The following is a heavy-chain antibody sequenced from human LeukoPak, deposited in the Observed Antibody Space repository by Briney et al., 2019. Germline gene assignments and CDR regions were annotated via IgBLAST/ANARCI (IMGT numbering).Heavy chain of an antibody. J-gene: IGHJ4*02. D-gene: IGHD6-13*01. CDR1: GYSFTSYW. CDR3: ARPIAAAGVYFDY. Sequence: GESLKISCKGSGYSFTSYWVGWVRQMPGKGLEWMGIIYPGDSDTRYSPSFQGQVTISADKSISTAYLQWSSLKASDTAMYYCARPIAAAGVYFDYWGQGTLVTVSS. V-gene: IGHV5-51*01. CDR2: IYPGDSDT.